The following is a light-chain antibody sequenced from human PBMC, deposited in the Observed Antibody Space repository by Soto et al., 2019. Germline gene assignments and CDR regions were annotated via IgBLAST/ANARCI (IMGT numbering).Light chain of an antibody. CDR1: SSDVGGYNY. V-gene: IGLV2-14*01. CDR3: SSYTSSTTRVV. J-gene: IGLJ2*01. CDR2: DVR. Sequence: QSALTQPASVSGSPGQSITISCTGTSSDVGGYNYVSWYQQHPGKAPKLMIYDVRNRPSGVSDRFSGSKSGNTASLTISGLQAEDEADYYCSSYTSSTTRVVFGEGTKVTVL.